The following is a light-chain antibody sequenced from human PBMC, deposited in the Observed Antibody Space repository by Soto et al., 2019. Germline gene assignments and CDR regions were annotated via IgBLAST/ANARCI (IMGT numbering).Light chain of an antibody. Sequence: DIQMTQSPSTLSASVGDRVTITCRASQSISTSLAWYQQKPGKAPNLLIYKASSLESGVPSRFSGSGSGTEFTLTISSLQPDDLATDYCQQYESYPVTFGQGTRLEIK. J-gene: IGKJ5*01. CDR1: QSISTS. V-gene: IGKV1-5*03. CDR3: QQYESYPVT. CDR2: KAS.